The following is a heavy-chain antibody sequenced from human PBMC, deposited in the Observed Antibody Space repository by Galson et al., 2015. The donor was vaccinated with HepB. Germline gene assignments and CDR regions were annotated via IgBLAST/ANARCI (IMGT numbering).Heavy chain of an antibody. V-gene: IGHV3-30*18. CDR2: ISYDGSNK. D-gene: IGHD3-16*02. CDR3: AKDRSGPPDY. CDR1: GFTFSSYG. Sequence: SLRLSCAASGFTFSSYGMHWVRQAPGKGLEWVAVISYDGSNKYYADSVKGRFTISRDNSKNTLYLQMNSLRAEDTAVYYCAKDRSGPPDYWGQGTLVTVSS. J-gene: IGHJ4*02.